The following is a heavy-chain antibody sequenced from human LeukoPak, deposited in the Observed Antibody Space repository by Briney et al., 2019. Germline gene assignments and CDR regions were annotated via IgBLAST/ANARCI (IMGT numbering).Heavy chain of an antibody. J-gene: IGHJ6*03. D-gene: IGHD6-13*01. V-gene: IGHV4-59*01. CDR3: ATDRMGIAAAGTTYYYYMDV. CDR2: IYYSGST. Sequence: KPSETLSLTCTVSGGSISSYYWIWIRQPPGKGLEWIGDIYYSGSTNYNPSLKSRVTISVDTSKNQFSLKLSSVTAADTAVYYCATDRMGIAAAGTTYYYYMDVWGKGPTVTVSS. CDR1: GGSISSYY.